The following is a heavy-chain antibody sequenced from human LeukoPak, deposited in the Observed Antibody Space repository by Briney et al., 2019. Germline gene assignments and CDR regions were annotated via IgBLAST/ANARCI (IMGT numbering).Heavy chain of an antibody. Sequence: PGGSLRLSCAASGFTFSSYAMSWVRQAPGKGLEWVAFIRYDGSNKYYADSVKGRFTISRDNSKNTLYLQMNSLRAEDTAVYYCASSRYDSSGYYGIIAYWGQGTLVTVSS. V-gene: IGHV3-30*02. CDR2: IRYDGSNK. J-gene: IGHJ4*02. CDR1: GFTFSSYA. D-gene: IGHD3-22*01. CDR3: ASSRYDSSGYYGIIAY.